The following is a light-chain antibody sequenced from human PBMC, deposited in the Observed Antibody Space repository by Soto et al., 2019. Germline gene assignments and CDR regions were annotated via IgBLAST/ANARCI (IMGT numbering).Light chain of an antibody. CDR2: DAS. Sequence: DIEMTQSPSSLSASVGDRVTIICRASQNIITFLNWYQQKPGQAPKFLIYDASTLESGVPSRFSGSGSGTEFTLTISSLQPDDFATYYCQQYNTYPITFGQGTRLEIK. CDR1: QNIITF. CDR3: QQYNTYPIT. V-gene: IGKV1-5*02. J-gene: IGKJ5*01.